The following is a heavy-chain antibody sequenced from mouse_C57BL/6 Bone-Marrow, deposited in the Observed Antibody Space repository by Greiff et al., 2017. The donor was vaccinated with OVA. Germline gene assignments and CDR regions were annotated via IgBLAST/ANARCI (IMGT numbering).Heavy chain of an antibody. CDR3: ARELGPLAY. Sequence: DVMLVESGGGLVKPGGSLKLSCAASGFTFSSYAMSWVRQTPEKRLEWVATISDGGSYTYYPDNVKGRFTISRDNAKNNLYLQMSHLKSEDTAMYDCARELGPLAYWGQGTLVTVAA. J-gene: IGHJ3*01. CDR2: ISDGGSYT. CDR1: GFTFSSYA. V-gene: IGHV5-4*03. D-gene: IGHD4-1*01.